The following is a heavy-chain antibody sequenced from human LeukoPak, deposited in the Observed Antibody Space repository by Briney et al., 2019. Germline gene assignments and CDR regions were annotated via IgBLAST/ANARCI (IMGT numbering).Heavy chain of an antibody. CDR2: INHSGST. CDR1: GRSFSGYY. Sequence: SETLSLTCAVYGRSFSGYYWSWIRQPPGKGLEWIGGINHSGSTNYNPSLKSRVTISVDTSKNQFSLKLSSVTAADTAVYYCARLYTSDIKYDYWGQGTLVTVSS. J-gene: IGHJ4*02. D-gene: IGHD6-6*01. V-gene: IGHV4-34*01. CDR3: ARLYTSDIKYDY.